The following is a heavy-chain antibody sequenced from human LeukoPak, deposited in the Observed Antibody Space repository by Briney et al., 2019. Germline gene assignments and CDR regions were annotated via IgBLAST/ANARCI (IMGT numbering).Heavy chain of an antibody. CDR3: ASPRADGFDP. CDR2: ISSSSSYI. CDR1: AFIFSGHW. V-gene: IGHV3-21*01. Sequence: PGGSLRLSREGSAFIFSGHWMNWVRQAPGKGLEWVSSISSSSSYIYYADSVKGRFTISRDNAKNSLYLQMNSLRAEDTAVYYCASPRADGFDPWGQGTLVTVSS. J-gene: IGHJ5*02.